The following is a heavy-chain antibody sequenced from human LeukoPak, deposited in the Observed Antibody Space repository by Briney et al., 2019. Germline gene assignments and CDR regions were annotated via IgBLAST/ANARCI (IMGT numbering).Heavy chain of an antibody. V-gene: IGHV3-74*01. J-gene: IGHJ4*02. Sequence: GGSLRLSCAASGFTFSSHWMHWVRQAPGKGLVWVSRINSDGNSISYADPVKGRFTISRDNSRNTLYLQMNSLRAGDTALYYCARELVTTEISYFDYWGQGTLVTVSS. CDR1: GFTFSSHW. D-gene: IGHD1-1*01. CDR2: INSDGNSI. CDR3: ARELVTTEISYFDY.